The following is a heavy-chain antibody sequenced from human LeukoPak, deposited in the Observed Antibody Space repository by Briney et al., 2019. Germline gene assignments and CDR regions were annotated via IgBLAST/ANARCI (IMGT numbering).Heavy chain of an antibody. V-gene: IGHV4-39*01. CDR2: IYYSGST. Sequence: PSETLSLTCTVSGGSISSSSYYWGWIRQPPGKGLEWIGSIYYSGSTYYNPSLKSRVTISVDTSKNQFSLKLSSVTAADTAVYYCARSLVVPAAIVFTAMPSIAFDYWGQGTLVTVSS. CDR1: GGSISSSSYY. D-gene: IGHD2-2*02. CDR3: ARSLVVPAAIVFTAMPSIAFDY. J-gene: IGHJ4*02.